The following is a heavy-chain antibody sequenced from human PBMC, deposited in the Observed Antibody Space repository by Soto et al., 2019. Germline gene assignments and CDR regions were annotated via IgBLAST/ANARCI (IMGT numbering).Heavy chain of an antibody. Sequence: GGSLRLSCAASGLTFSGYEMNWVRQAPGKGLEWVSYISSSGSSISYADSVKGRFTITRDNAKNSLYLQMNSLRAEDTAVYYCATDSGSYSGYSYYAMDVWGQGTTVTVSS. V-gene: IGHV3-48*03. CDR1: GLTFSGYE. CDR3: ATDSGSYSGYSYYAMDV. J-gene: IGHJ6*02. CDR2: ISSSGSSI. D-gene: IGHD1-26*01.